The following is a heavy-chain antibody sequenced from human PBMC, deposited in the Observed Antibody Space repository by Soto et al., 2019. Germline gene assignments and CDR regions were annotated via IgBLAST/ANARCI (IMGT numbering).Heavy chain of an antibody. CDR3: ARLEGSGSYYNGYYYYMDV. D-gene: IGHD3-10*01. V-gene: IGHV4-59*08. Sequence: SETLSLTCTVSGGSISSYYWNWIRQPPGKGLEWIGYIYYSGSTNYNPSLKSRVTISVDTSKNQFSLKLSSVTAADTAVYYCARLEGSGSYYNGYYYYMDVWGKGTTVTVSS. CDR2: IYYSGST. CDR1: GGSISSYY. J-gene: IGHJ6*03.